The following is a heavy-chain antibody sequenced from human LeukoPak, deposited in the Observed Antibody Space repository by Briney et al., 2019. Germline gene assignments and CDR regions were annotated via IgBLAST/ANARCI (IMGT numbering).Heavy chain of an antibody. CDR1: GFTFSSYA. J-gene: IGHJ3*02. CDR3: ARGYPHDAFDI. V-gene: IGHV3-30*04. CDR2: ISYDGSNK. D-gene: IGHD1-26*01. Sequence: GGSLRLSCAASGFTFSSYAMHWVRQAPGKGLEWVAVISYDGSNKYYADSVKGRFTISRDNSKNTLYLQMNSLRSEDTAVYYCARGYPHDAFDIWGQGTMVTVSS.